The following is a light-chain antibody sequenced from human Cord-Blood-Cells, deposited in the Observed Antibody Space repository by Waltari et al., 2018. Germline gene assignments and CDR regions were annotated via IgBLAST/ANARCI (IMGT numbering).Light chain of an antibody. V-gene: IGKV3-15*01. CDR2: GAS. CDR3: QQYNNWPPWT. Sequence: EIAMTQSPATLSVSPGERATLSCRASQSVSSNLAWYQQKPGQAPRLLIYGASTRATCIPARFSGCGSGTECTLTLSSLQSEDFAVYFCQQYNNWPPWTFGQGTKVEIK. J-gene: IGKJ1*01. CDR1: QSVSSN.